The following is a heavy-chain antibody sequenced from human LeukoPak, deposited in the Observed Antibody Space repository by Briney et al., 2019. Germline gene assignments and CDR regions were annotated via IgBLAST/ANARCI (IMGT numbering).Heavy chain of an antibody. CDR1: GFTFSSYG. CDR2: KSYDGSNK. D-gene: IGHD6-13*01. V-gene: IGHV3-30*18. Sequence: GRSLRLSCAASGFTFSSYGMHWVRQAPGKGLEWVAVKSYDGSNKYYADSVKGRFTISRDNSKNTLYLQMNSLRAEDTAVYYCAKSLGGAAAGIDYWGQGTLVTVSS. CDR3: AKSLGGAAAGIDY. J-gene: IGHJ4*02.